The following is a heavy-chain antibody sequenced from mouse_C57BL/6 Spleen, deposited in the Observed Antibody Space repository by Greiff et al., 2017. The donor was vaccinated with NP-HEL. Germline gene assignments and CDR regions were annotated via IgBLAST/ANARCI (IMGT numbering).Heavy chain of an antibody. CDR1: GYTFPDYY. J-gene: IGHJ2*01. CDR3: AREGGNYFDY. CDR2: INPNNGGT. V-gene: IGHV1-26*01. Sequence: EVQLQQSGPELVKPGASVKISCKASGYTFPDYYMNWVKQSHGKSLEWIGDINPNNGGTSYNQKFKGKATLTVDKSSSTAYMELRSLTSEDSAVYYCAREGGNYFDYWGQGTTLTVSS. D-gene: IGHD1-1*02.